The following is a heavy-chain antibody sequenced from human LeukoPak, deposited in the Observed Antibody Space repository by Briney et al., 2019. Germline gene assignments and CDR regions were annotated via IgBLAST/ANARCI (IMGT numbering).Heavy chain of an antibody. D-gene: IGHD3-3*01. V-gene: IGHV1-2*02. Sequence: VASVKVSCKASGYTFTGYYMHWVRQAPGQGLEWMGWINPNSGGTNYAQKFQGRVTMTRDMSTSTVYMELSSLRSEDTAVYYCARGPEWLSYFDYWGQGTLVTVSS. CDR3: ARGPEWLSYFDY. J-gene: IGHJ4*02. CDR2: INPNSGGT. CDR1: GYTFTGYY.